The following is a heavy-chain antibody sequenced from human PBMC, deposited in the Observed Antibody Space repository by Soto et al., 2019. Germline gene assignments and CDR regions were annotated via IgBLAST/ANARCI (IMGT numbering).Heavy chain of an antibody. CDR1: GGSISSSNW. D-gene: IGHD3-22*01. J-gene: IGHJ6*02. Sequence: PSETLSLTCAVSGGSISSSNWWSWVRQPPGKGLEWIGEIYHSGSTNYNPSLKSRVTISVDKSKNQFSLKLSSVTAADTAVYYCASAYYYDSGDQASGMDVWGQGTTVTVSS. CDR2: IYHSGST. V-gene: IGHV4-4*02. CDR3: ASAYYYDSGDQASGMDV.